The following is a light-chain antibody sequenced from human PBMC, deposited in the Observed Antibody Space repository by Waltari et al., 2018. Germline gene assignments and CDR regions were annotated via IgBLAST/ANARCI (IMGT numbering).Light chain of an antibody. Sequence: SYELTQPSSVSVSPGQTARITCSGDVLGRKYARWFQQKPGQAPVLVIYKDSERPSGIPERFSGSSSGTTVTLTINGAQVEDEADYYCQAWDRTTVVFGGGTKLTVL. J-gene: IGLJ2*01. CDR1: VLGRKY. V-gene: IGLV3-27*01. CDR2: KDS. CDR3: QAWDRTTVV.